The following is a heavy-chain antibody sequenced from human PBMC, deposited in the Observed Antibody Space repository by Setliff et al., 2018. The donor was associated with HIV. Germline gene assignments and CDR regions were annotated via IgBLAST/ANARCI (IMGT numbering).Heavy chain of an antibody. CDR2: IHTSGNT. D-gene: IGHD6-6*01. CDR1: GGSISSGDYY. CDR3: ARVSRGGSSPGWFDP. J-gene: IGHJ5*02. V-gene: IGHV4-61*02. Sequence: PSETLSLTCTVSGGSISSGDYYWTWIRQPAGKGLQWIGRIHTSGNTNYNPSLKSRVTISVDTSKNQFSLKLSSVTAADTAVYYCARVSRGGSSPGWFDPWGQGTLVTVSS.